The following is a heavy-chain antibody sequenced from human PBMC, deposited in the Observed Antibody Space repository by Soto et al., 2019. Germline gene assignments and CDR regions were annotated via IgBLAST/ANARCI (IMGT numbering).Heavy chain of an antibody. CDR3: VRGADYDFWSGHPNWCAP. V-gene: IGHV3-23*01. CDR1: GFTFSSYA. Sequence: PGGSLRLSCAASGFTFSSYAMSWVRQAPGKGLEWVSAISGSGGSTYYADSVKGRFTISRDNSKNTLYLQMNSLRAEDTAVYYFVRGADYDFWSGHPNWCAPSGQGTLVTVSS. CDR2: ISGSGGST. J-gene: IGHJ5*02. D-gene: IGHD3-3*01.